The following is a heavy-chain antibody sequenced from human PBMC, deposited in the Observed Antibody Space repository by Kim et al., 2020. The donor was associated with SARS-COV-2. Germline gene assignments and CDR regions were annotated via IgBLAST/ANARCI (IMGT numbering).Heavy chain of an antibody. D-gene: IGHD3-10*01. Sequence: YADSVKGRFTISRDNSKNSLYLQMNSLRTEDTALYYCAKEIGSYYPTFDYWGQGTLVTVSS. CDR3: AKEIGSYYPTFDY. V-gene: IGHV3-43*01. J-gene: IGHJ4*02.